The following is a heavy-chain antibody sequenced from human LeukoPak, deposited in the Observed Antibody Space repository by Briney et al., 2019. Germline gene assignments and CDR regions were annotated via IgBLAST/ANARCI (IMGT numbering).Heavy chain of an antibody. J-gene: IGHJ4*02. CDR1: GFTFSSYS. V-gene: IGHV3-21*01. CDR2: ISSGSGYI. Sequence: GGSLRLSCAASGFTFSSYSMNRVRQAPGKGLEWVSSISSGSGYIYYADSVKGRFTISRDNAKNSLYLQMNSLRAEDTAVYYCARVVAVAGTSRGYFDYWGQGTLVTVSS. CDR3: ARVVAVAGTSRGYFDY. D-gene: IGHD6-19*01.